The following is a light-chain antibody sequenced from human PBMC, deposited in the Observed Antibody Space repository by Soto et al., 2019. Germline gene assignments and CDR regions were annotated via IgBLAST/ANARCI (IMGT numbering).Light chain of an antibody. CDR2: EVS. Sequence: QSALTQPASESGSPGQSITISCTGTSSDVGGYNYVSWYQQQPGKAPKLMIFEVSNRPSGVSIRFSGSKSGNTASLTISGLQAEDEADYYCSSYTSSSTPYVFGTGTKVTVL. V-gene: IGLV2-14*01. CDR1: SSDVGGYNY. CDR3: SSYTSSSTPYV. J-gene: IGLJ1*01.